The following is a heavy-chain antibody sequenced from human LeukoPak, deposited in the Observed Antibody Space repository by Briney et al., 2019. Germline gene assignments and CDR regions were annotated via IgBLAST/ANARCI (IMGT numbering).Heavy chain of an antibody. CDR1: GFTHRRYW. CDR3: ARPSYYYDSSGSVSGAFDI. D-gene: IGHD3-22*01. Sequence: GGPLSLSCAASGFTHRRYWMLGAPDAPEGGGVGVANIKQDGSEKYYVDSVTGRFTISRDNAKNSLYLQMNTLRAEDTAVYYCARPSYYYDSSGSVSGAFDIWGQGTMVTVSS. CDR2: IKQDGSEK. J-gene: IGHJ3*02. V-gene: IGHV3-7*04.